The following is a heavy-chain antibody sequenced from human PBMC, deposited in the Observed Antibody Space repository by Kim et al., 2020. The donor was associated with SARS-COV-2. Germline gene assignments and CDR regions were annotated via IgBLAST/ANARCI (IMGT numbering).Heavy chain of an antibody. D-gene: IGHD3-9*01. V-gene: IGHV1-2*04. CDR3: ARDSATLTGYQLDY. CDR1: GYTFTDYY. CDR2: INPKTGGT. Sequence: ASVKVSCKASGYTFTDYYIHWVRQAPGQGLEWMGWINPKTGGTDYAPKFQGWVTMTRDTSINTVYMEKNRLESADTAVYYCARDSATLTGYQLDYWGQGALVTVSS. J-gene: IGHJ4*02.